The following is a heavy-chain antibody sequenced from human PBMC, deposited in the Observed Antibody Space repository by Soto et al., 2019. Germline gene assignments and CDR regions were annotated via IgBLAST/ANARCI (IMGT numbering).Heavy chain of an antibody. CDR3: ARAQTDFWSGYYNYGMDV. J-gene: IGHJ6*02. CDR2: IYYSGST. D-gene: IGHD3-3*01. Sequence: PSETLSLTCTVSGGSISSGDYYWSWIRQPPGKGLEWIGYIYYSGSTYYNPSLKSRVTISVDTSKNQFSLKLSSVTAADTAVYYCARAQTDFWSGYYNYGMDVWGQGTTVTVS. V-gene: IGHV4-30-4*01. CDR1: GGSISSGDYY.